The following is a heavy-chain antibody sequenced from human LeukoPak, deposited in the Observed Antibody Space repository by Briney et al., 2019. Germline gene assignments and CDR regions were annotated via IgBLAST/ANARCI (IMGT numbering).Heavy chain of an antibody. CDR2: ISSNGGST. CDR1: RFTFSSYA. V-gene: IGHV3-64*01. CDR3: ATSSGAYQYYFDY. J-gene: IGHJ4*02. D-gene: IGHD1-1*01. Sequence: GGSLRLSCAAPRFTFSSYAMNWVRQAPGKGLEYVSAISSNGGSTYYANSVQGRFTISRDNSKSTLYLQMGSLRAEDMAVYYCATSSGAYQYYFDYWGQGTLVTVSS.